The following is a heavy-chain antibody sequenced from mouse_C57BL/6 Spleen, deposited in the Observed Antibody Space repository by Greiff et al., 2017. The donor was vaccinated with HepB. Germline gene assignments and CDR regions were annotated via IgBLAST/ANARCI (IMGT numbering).Heavy chain of an antibody. CDR3: ARAITTVVATSFYYAMDY. J-gene: IGHJ4*01. D-gene: IGHD1-1*01. CDR2: IWRGGST. V-gene: IGHV2-5*01. Sequence: QVQLKQSGPGLVQPSQSLSITCTVSGFSLTSYGVHWVRQSPGKGLEWLGVIWRGGSTDYNAAFMSRLSITKDNSKSQVFFKMNSLQADDTAIYYCARAITTVVATSFYYAMDYWGQGTSVTVSS. CDR1: GFSLTSYG.